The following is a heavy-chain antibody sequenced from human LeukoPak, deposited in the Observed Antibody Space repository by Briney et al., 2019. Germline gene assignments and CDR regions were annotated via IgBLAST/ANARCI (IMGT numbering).Heavy chain of an antibody. D-gene: IGHD6-25*01. CDR1: GYTFTSHG. J-gene: IGHJ4*02. V-gene: IGHV1-18*01. Sequence: ASVKVSCKASGYTFTSHGISWVRQAPGQGLEGMGWISTYNGNTNYAQNLRGRVTMTTDTSTSTAYMELRSLRSDDTAVYYCAREGDLIAAAGTSATFDYWGQGTLVTVSS. CDR3: AREGDLIAAAGTSATFDY. CDR2: ISTYNGNT.